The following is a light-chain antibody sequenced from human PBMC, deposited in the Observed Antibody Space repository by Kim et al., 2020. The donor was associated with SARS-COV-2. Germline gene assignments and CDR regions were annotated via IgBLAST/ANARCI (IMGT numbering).Light chain of an antibody. CDR1: QAISSY. CDR2: GAS. Sequence: DIQLTQSPSFLSASVGDRVTITCRASQAISSYLAWYQQNPGKAPRLLISGASMLQSGVPSRFSGSRSETEFTLTISSLQPEDFATYYCRQLHTYPLTFGGGTKVDIK. V-gene: IGKV1-9*01. J-gene: IGKJ4*01. CDR3: RQLHTYPLT.